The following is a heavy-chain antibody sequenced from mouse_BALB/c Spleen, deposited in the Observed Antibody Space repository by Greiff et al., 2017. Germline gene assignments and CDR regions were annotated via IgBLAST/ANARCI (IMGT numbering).Heavy chain of an antibody. D-gene: IGHD1-2*01. CDR2: IWSGGST. CDR3: ARNLHYYGYNWYFDV. V-gene: IGHV2-2*02. Sequence: VKLQQSGPGLVQPSQSLSITCTVSGFSLTSYGVHWVRQSPGKGLEWLGVIWSGGSTDYNAAFISRLSISNDNSKSQVFFKMNSLQANDTAIYYCARNLHYYGYNWYFDVWGAGTTVTVSS. J-gene: IGHJ1*01. CDR1: GFSLTSYG.